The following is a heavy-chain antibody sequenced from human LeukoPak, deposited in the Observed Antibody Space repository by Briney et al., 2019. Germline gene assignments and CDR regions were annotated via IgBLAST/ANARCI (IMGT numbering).Heavy chain of an antibody. J-gene: IGHJ5*02. CDR3: AREGPRREFGKLIVGFRGWLDP. CDR1: GGTISSGSYY. CDR2: IYTSGST. D-gene: IGHD3-16*02. Sequence: PSETLSLTCTVSGGTISSGSYYWNWIRQPAGKGLEWIGRIYTSGSTSYNPSLKSRVTISVDTSKNQFSLKPNSVTAADTAVYYCAREGPRREFGKLIVGFRGWLDPWGQGTLVTVSS. V-gene: IGHV4-61*02.